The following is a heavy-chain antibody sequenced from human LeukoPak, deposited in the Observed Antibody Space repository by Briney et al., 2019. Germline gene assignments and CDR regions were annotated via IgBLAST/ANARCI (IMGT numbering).Heavy chain of an antibody. V-gene: IGHV1-69*05. CDR1: GGTFSSYA. D-gene: IGHD2-8*01. Sequence: EASVKVSCKASGGTFSSYAISWVRQAPGQGLEWMGGIIPIFGTANYAQKFQGRVTITTDESTSTANMELSSLRSEDTAVYYCASMLGYCTNGVCPTVNWFDPWGQGTLVTVSS. CDR2: IIPIFGTA. CDR3: ASMLGYCTNGVCPTVNWFDP. J-gene: IGHJ5*02.